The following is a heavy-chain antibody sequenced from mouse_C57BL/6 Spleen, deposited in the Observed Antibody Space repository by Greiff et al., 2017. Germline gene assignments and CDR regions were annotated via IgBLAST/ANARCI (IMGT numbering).Heavy chain of an antibody. J-gene: IGHJ2*01. CDR1: GYTFTSYN. CDR2: INPNNGCT. Sequence: EVQLQESGPELVMPGASVKIPCKASGYTFTSYNMHWVKQSPGKGLEWIGEINPNNGCTIYNQKFTGKATLTVDKSSSTAYMELRSLTSEDTAVYYCASGGSSMDYWGQGTTLTVSS. V-gene: IGHV1-18*01. CDR3: ASGGSSMDY. D-gene: IGHD1-1*01.